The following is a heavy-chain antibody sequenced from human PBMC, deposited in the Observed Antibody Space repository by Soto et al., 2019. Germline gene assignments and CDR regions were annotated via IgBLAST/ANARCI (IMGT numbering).Heavy chain of an antibody. CDR1: GFTFSSYA. Sequence: GGSLRLSCAASGFTFSSYAMSWVRQAPGKGLEWVSTISGSGGSTYYADSVKGRFTISRDNSKNTLYLQMNSLRAEDTAVYYCAKVYDFWSGYSDYWGQGTLVTVSS. V-gene: IGHV3-23*01. CDR3: AKVYDFWSGYSDY. J-gene: IGHJ4*02. D-gene: IGHD3-3*01. CDR2: ISGSGGST.